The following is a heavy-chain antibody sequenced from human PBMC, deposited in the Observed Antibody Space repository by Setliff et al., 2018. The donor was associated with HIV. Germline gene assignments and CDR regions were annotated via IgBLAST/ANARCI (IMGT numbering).Heavy chain of an antibody. Sequence: PSETLSLTCSVSGGPISSYYWSWIRQPPGKGLEWIGYIYYSGRTNYNPSLKSRVTISVDTSKNQFSLKLSSVTAADTAVYYCARYGEFHYYYYYYMDVWGKGTTVTVSS. CDR2: IYYSGRT. D-gene: IGHD3-10*01. CDR1: GGPISSYY. J-gene: IGHJ6*03. CDR3: ARYGEFHYYYYYYMDV. V-gene: IGHV4-59*08.